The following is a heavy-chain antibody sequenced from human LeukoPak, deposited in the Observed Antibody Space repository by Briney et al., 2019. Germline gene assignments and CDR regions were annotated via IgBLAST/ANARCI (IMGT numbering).Heavy chain of an antibody. D-gene: IGHD5-12*01. CDR1: GGSISSYY. CDR2: IYHSGST. CDR3: AREVATIGYYFDY. J-gene: IGHJ4*02. Sequence: PSETLSLTCTVSGGSISSYYWSWIRQPPGKGLEWIGYIYHSGSTYYNPSLKSRVTISVDRSKNQFSLKLSSVTAADTAVYYCAREVATIGYYFDYWGQGTLVTVSS. V-gene: IGHV4-59*12.